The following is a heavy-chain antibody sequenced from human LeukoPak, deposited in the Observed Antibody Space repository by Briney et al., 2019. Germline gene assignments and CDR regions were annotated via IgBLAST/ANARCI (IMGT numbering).Heavy chain of an antibody. V-gene: IGHV4-4*09. D-gene: IGHD2-8*02. CDR2: IFVGGST. CDR1: GDSISNYY. J-gene: IGHJ4*02. Sequence: SETLSLTCSVSGDSISNYYWNWIRQSPGKGLEWIGHIFVGGSTNHNTSLKSRVTISVDTSRNQFSLKLSSVTAADTAVYYCARGYWFYFDYWGRGTLVTVSS. CDR3: ARGYWFYFDY.